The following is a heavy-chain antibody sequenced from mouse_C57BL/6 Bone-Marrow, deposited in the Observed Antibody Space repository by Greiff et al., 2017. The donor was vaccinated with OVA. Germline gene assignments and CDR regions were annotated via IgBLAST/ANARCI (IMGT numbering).Heavy chain of an antibody. D-gene: IGHD2-10*02. J-gene: IGHJ1*03. Sequence: EVQLVESGGGLVKPGGSLKLSCAASGFTFSSYTMSWVRQTPEKRLEWVATISGGGGNTYYPDSVKGRFTFSRDNAKNTLYLQMSSLRSEDTALDYCASAYGNYWYFDVWGTGTTVTVSS. CDR1: GFTFSSYT. CDR3: ASAYGNYWYFDV. CDR2: ISGGGGNT. V-gene: IGHV5-9*01.